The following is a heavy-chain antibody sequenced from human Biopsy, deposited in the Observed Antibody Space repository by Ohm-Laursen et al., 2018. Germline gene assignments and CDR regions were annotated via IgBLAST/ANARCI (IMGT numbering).Heavy chain of an antibody. CDR2: INHSGST. CDR1: GGSISSYY. CDR3: ARGRGYCGGDCYPTYYYNYGMDV. J-gene: IGHJ6*02. V-gene: IGHV4-34*01. D-gene: IGHD2-21*02. Sequence: SQTLSLTCTVSGGSISSYYWSWIRQPPGKGLEWIGEINHSGSTNNNPSLKSRVTISVDTSKNQFSLKVSSVTAADTAVYYCARGRGYCGGDCYPTYYYNYGMDVWGQGTTVTVSS.